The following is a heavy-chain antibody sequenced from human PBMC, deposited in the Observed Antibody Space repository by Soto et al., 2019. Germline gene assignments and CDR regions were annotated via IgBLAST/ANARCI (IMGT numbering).Heavy chain of an antibody. CDR2: ISYDGSNK. CDR3: ARSRSDILAQVDDY. V-gene: IGHV3-30-3*01. CDR1: GFTFSSYA. D-gene: IGHD3-9*01. Sequence: QVQLVESGGGVVQPGRSLRLSCAASGFTFSSYAMRWVRQAPGKGLEWVAVISYDGSNKYYADSVKGRFTISRDNSKNTLYLQMNSLRAEDTAVYYCARSRSDILAQVDDYWGQGTLVTVSS. J-gene: IGHJ4*02.